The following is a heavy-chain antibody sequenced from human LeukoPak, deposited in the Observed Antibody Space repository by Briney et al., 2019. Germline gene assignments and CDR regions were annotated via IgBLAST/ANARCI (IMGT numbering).Heavy chain of an antibody. Sequence: ASVKVSCKASGYTFTAYYMHWVRQAPGQGLEWMGWINPNSGDTDYAQKFQGRVTMTRDTSMSTAYMELSSLRYDDTAVYYCARAPDCGSSNCWGQGTLVTVSS. CDR3: ARAPDCGSSNC. CDR2: INPNSGDT. D-gene: IGHD2-2*01. V-gene: IGHV1-2*02. J-gene: IGHJ4*02. CDR1: GYTFTAYY.